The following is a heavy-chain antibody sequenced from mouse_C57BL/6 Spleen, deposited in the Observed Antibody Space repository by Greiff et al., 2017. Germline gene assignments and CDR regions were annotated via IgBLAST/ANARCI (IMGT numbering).Heavy chain of an antibody. CDR2: IDPSDSET. Sequence: QVQLQQPGAELVRPGSSVKLSCKASGYTFTSYWMHWVKQRPIQGLEWIGNIDPSDSETHYTQKFKDKAQLTVDKSSSTAYMQLSSLTSEDSAVYYCARLRERIITTVVEDWYFDVWGTGTTVTVSS. V-gene: IGHV1-52*01. J-gene: IGHJ1*03. D-gene: IGHD1-1*01. CDR1: GYTFTSYW. CDR3: ARLRERIITTVVEDWYFDV.